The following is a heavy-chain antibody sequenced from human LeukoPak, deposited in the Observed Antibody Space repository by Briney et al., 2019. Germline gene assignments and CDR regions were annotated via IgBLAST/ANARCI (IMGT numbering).Heavy chain of an antibody. Sequence: PGKSLRLSCTASGFTFSGYGMHWVRQAPGKGLEWVAIIWYDGSKRYYADSVKGRFTISRDNFKNTLYLEMNTLRAEDTAMYYCARSGVSTTLLDYWGQGTLVTVSS. V-gene: IGHV3-33*01. CDR2: IWYDGSKR. J-gene: IGHJ4*02. CDR1: GFTFSGYG. D-gene: IGHD5/OR15-5a*01. CDR3: ARSGVSTTLLDY.